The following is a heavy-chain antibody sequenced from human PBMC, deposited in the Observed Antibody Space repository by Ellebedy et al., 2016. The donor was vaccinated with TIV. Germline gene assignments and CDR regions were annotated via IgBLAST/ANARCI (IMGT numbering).Heavy chain of an antibody. CDR3: ARSRSLRWLLKGAWYFDL. D-gene: IGHD5-24*01. V-gene: IGHV1-2*02. Sequence: AASVKVSCKASGYTFTGYYMHWVRQAPGQGLEWMGWINPNSGGTNYAQKFQGRDTMTRDTSISTAYMELSRLRSDDTAVYYCARSRSLRWLLKGAWYFDLWGRGTLVTVSS. CDR2: INPNSGGT. J-gene: IGHJ2*01. CDR1: GYTFTGYY.